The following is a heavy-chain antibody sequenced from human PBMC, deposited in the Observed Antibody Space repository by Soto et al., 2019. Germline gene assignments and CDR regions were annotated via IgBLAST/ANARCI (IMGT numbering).Heavy chain of an antibody. CDR2: ITPMLDIT. Sequence: QVQLVQSGAEVKKPGSSVKVSCRASGGTFSTSTISWLRQAPGQGLEWMGKITPMLDITKYTQKFQGRVTITADKTTGIANMELKTLRSEDTAVYYCARGGDWFDPWGQGTLVTVSS. V-gene: IGHV1-69*02. J-gene: IGHJ5*02. CDR1: GGTFSTST. CDR3: ARGGDWFDP. D-gene: IGHD1-26*01.